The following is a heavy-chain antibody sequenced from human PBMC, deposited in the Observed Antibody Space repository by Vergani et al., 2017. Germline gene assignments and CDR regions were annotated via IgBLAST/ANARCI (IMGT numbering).Heavy chain of an antibody. D-gene: IGHD3-10*01. CDR3: ARASGDYYYGMDV. CDR1: GFTFSSYW. J-gene: IGHJ6*02. Sequence: EVQLVESGGDLVQPGGSLRLSCAASGFTFSSYWMHWVRQAPGKGLVWVSRINSDGSSTSYADSVKGRFTISRDNAKNTLYLQMNSLRAEDTAVYYCARASGDYYYGMDVWGQGTTVTVSS. V-gene: IGHV3-74*01. CDR2: INSDGSST.